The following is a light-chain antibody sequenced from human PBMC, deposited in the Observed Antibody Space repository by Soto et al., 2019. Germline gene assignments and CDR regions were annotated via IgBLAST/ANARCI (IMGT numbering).Light chain of an antibody. J-gene: IGKJ5*01. Sequence: EVELSQSPAAVSLSPGETATLSCRASQSVDKFLAWYQQRPGQPPRLLIFDSSNRATGVPVRFSGSGSGTVFTLTIGSLEPEDSAVYYCQQRKHWPPITFGQGTRLQ. CDR1: QSVDKF. CDR3: QQRKHWPPIT. CDR2: DSS. V-gene: IGKV3-11*01.